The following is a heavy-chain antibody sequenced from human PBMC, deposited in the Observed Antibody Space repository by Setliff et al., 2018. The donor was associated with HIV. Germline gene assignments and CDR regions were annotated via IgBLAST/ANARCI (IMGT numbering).Heavy chain of an antibody. CDR3: ARLNVEMFVVMAATPGWFGP. J-gene: IGHJ5*02. Sequence: SLTCTVSGDSISSDAYYWSWIRQHPEKGLEWVGYISYSGGSYYNPSLKSRISISMDMSKNQFSLKLKSVTAADTAVYYCARLNVEMFVVMAATPGWFGPWGQGILVTVPQ. CDR1: GDSISSDAYY. V-gene: IGHV4-31*03. D-gene: IGHD2-15*01. CDR2: ISYSGGS.